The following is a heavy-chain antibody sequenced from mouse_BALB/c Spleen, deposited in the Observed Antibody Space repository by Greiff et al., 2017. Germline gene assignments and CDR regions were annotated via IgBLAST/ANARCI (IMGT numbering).Heavy chain of an antibody. CDR3: ASQGGNYVFPWFAY. D-gene: IGHD2-1*01. J-gene: IGHJ3*01. V-gene: IGHV1-14*01. CDR2: INPYNDGT. CDR1: GYTFTSYV. Sequence: VQLKQSGPELVKPGASVKMSCKASGYTFTSYVMHWVKQKPGQGLEWIGYINPYNDGTKYNEKFKGKATLTSDKSSSTAYMELSSLTSEDSAVYYCASQGGNYVFPWFAYWGQGTLVTVSA.